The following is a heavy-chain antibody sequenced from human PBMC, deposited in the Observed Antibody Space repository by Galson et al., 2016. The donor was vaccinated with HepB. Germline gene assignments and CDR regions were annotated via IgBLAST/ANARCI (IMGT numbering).Heavy chain of an antibody. V-gene: IGHV3-21*01. Sequence: SLRLSCAASGFTFNSYSMNWVRQAPGKGLEWVSFISSNSSYIYYRDSVKGRFTISRDNAKNSLYLQMNSLRAGDTAVYYCATRTYYSDTSGFYFQNWGQGTLVTVSS. CDR2: ISSNSSYI. J-gene: IGHJ1*01. CDR3: ATRTYYSDTSGFYFQN. D-gene: IGHD3-22*01. CDR1: GFTFNSYS.